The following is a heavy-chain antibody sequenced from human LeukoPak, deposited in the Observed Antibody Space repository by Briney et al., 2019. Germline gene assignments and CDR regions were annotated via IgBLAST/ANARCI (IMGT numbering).Heavy chain of an antibody. J-gene: IGHJ4*02. CDR3: ARAGYGSGNYIDY. CDR1: GGSISSGDYY. Sequence: SETLSLTCTVSGGSISSGDYYWGWIRQPPGKGLEWIGHIYYTGSSYYNPSLKSRVTISVDTSKNQFSLKLTSVTVADTAVYYCARAGYGSGNYIDYWGQGTLVAVSS. D-gene: IGHD3-10*01. CDR2: IYYTGSS. V-gene: IGHV4-30-4*01.